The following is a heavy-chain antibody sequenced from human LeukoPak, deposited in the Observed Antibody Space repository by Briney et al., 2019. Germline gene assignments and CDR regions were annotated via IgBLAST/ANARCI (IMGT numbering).Heavy chain of an antibody. Sequence: SVKVSCKASGGTCSSYAISWVRQAPGQGLEWMGGIIPIFGTANYAQRFQGRVTMTTDTSTSTAYMELRSLRFDDTAVYYCARDGGYFDYWGRGTLVTVSS. CDR2: IIPIFGTA. J-gene: IGHJ4*02. V-gene: IGHV1-69*05. CDR3: ARDGGYFDY. CDR1: GGTCSSYA.